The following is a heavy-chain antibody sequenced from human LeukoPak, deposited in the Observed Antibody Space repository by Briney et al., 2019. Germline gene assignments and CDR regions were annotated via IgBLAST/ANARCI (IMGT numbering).Heavy chain of an antibody. CDR1: GFTFSSYG. V-gene: IGHV3-30*18. Sequence: PGRSLRLSCAASGFTFSSYGMHWVRQAPGKGLEGVAVISYDGSNKYYADSVKGRFTISRDNSKNTLYLQMNSLRAEDTAVYYCAKQSSSWLYYFDYWGQGTLVTVSS. CDR2: ISYDGSNK. D-gene: IGHD6-13*01. CDR3: AKQSSSWLYYFDY. J-gene: IGHJ4*02.